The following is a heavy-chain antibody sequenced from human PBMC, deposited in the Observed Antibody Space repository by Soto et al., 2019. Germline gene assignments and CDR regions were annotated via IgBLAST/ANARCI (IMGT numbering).Heavy chain of an antibody. CDR3: VRLVGNSRLDF. J-gene: IGHJ4*02. Sequence: PSQTLSLTCVISGDSVSSNRVTWNWIRQSPSRGLEWLGRTYFRSKWYNDYAESVRSRITIDPDTSKNQFSLHLNSVTPEDTAVYYCVRLVGNSRLDFWGQGTLVTVSS. CDR1: GDSVSSNRVT. V-gene: IGHV6-1*01. D-gene: IGHD2-2*01. CDR2: TYFRSKWYN.